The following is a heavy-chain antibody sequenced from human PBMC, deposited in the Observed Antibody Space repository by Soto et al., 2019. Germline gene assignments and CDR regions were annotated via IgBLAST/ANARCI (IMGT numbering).Heavy chain of an antibody. CDR3: ARRVAVAGTYYFDY. CDR2: IYPDDSDT. CDR1: GYSFTNYW. Sequence: GESLKISCEASGYSFTNYWIGWVRQMPGKGLEWMGLIYPDDSDTRYNPSFQGQVTISADKSISTAYLQWSSLKASDTAMFYCARRVAVAGTYYFDYWGQGTLVTVSS. D-gene: IGHD6-19*01. J-gene: IGHJ4*02. V-gene: IGHV5-51*01.